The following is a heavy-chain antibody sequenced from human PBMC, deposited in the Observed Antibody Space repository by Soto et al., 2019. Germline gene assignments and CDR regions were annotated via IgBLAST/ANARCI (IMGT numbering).Heavy chain of an antibody. Sequence: GESLKISCKASGYSFTSYWIAWVRQMPGKGLEWMGIIYPGDSDTRYSPSFQGQVTISADKSISTAYLQWSSLKASDTAMYYCATTILTGYYYYGMDVWGQGTTVTVSS. CDR2: IYPGDSDT. V-gene: IGHV5-51*01. CDR1: GYSFTSYW. J-gene: IGHJ6*02. CDR3: ATTILTGYYYYGMDV. D-gene: IGHD3-9*01.